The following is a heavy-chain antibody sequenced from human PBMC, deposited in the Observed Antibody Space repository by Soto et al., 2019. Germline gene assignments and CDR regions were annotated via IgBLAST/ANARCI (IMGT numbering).Heavy chain of an antibody. CDR3: ADPVTRLIAFDL. J-gene: IGHJ3*01. D-gene: IGHD4-17*01. V-gene: IGHV3-53*02. Sequence: EVQLVETGGGFVQPGGSLRLSCVASGFTVSSHYMTWVRQTPGKGLEWVSIIYASDSTFYADSVKGRFTISRDNAKNTVYLQLNSLRAEDTAVYYCADPVTRLIAFDLWGQGTMVTVSS. CDR1: GFTVSSHY. CDR2: IYASDST.